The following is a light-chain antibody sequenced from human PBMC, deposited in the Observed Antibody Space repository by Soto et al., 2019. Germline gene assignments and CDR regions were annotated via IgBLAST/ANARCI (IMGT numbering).Light chain of an antibody. CDR1: SSDVGAYNY. V-gene: IGLV2-14*01. Sequence: QSVLTQPASVSGSPGQSITISCTGSSSDVGAYNYVSWYQQHPGKAPRLMIYEVSNRPSGVSNRFSGSKSGNTASLTISGLQAEDEADYYCNSYTSKSTGVFGTGTKVTVL. CDR3: NSYTSKSTGV. CDR2: EVS. J-gene: IGLJ1*01.